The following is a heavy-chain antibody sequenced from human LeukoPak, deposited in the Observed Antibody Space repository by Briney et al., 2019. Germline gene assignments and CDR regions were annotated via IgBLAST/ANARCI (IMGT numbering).Heavy chain of an antibody. CDR1: GGSFSGYY. CDR2: INHSGST. J-gene: IGHJ6*02. D-gene: IGHD3-22*01. V-gene: IGHV4-34*01. CDR3: ARGGPTYYYDSSGYSHYYYYGMDV. Sequence: SGTLSLTCAVYGGSFSGYYWSWIRQPPGKGLEWIGEINHSGSTNYNPSLKSRVTISVDTSKNQFSLKLSSVTAADTAVYYCARGGPTYYYDSSGYSHYYYYGMDVWGQGTTVTVSS.